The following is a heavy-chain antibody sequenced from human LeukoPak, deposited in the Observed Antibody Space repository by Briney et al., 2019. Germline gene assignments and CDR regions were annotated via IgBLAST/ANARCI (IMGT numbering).Heavy chain of an antibody. CDR2: IGTSSTTI. J-gene: IGHJ1*01. Sequence: PGGSLRLSCAASGFTFSSYTMNWVRQPPGKGLEWVSNIGTSSTTIYYADSVKGRFTISRDNAKNSLYLQMNSLRAEDTAVYYCARDTRAEYFQHWGQGTLVTVSS. V-gene: IGHV3-48*04. CDR3: ARDTRAEYFQH. CDR1: GFTFSSYT.